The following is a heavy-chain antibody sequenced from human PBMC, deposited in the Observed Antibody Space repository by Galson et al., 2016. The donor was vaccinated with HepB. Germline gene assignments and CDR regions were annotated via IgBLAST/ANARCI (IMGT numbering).Heavy chain of an antibody. V-gene: IGHV4-31*03. Sequence: TLSLTCTVSVGSINSGYYYWNWIRQHPGKGLEWVGCIYYSGSTYHNPSLKSRLTVSIDTSKNQFSLKLGSVTAADTAVYYCARDRRGFGGYDITGTSSSYFDLWGRVTLVTVSS. CDR3: ARDRRGFGGYDITGTSSSYFDL. CDR2: IYYSGST. CDR1: VGSINSGYYY. D-gene: IGHD3-22*01. J-gene: IGHJ2*01.